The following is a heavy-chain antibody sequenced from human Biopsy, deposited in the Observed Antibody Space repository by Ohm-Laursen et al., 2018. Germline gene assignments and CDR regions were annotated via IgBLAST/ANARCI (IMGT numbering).Heavy chain of an antibody. CDR1: GGTFSNYG. CDR3: ATKLTGYFHH. Sequence: ASVKVSCNAPGGTFSNYGVNWVRQAPGQGLEWLGGNIPILGTGNYAQKFQDRVTVAADTSTSTATMELRSLRSDDTAVYYCATKLTGYFHHWGQGTLVIVSS. D-gene: IGHD3-9*01. CDR2: NIPILGTG. V-gene: IGHV1-69*06. J-gene: IGHJ1*01.